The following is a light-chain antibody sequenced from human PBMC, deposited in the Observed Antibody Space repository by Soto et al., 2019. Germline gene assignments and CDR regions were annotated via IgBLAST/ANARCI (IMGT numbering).Light chain of an antibody. V-gene: IGLV2-14*01. CDR3: SSYTITSSPV. J-gene: IGLJ1*01. CDR1: SSDVGGYDF. CDR2: EVT. Sequence: QSALTQPASVSGSPGQSITISCTGTSSDVGGYDFVSWYRQYPGQAPKILIYEVTHRPSGVPDRFSGSKSGNTASLTISGLQEDDEADYYCSSYTITSSPVFGPGTKLTV.